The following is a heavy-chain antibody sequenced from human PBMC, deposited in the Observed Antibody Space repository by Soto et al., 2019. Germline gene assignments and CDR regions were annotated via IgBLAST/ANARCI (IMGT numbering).Heavy chain of an antibody. V-gene: IGHV3-30*03. Sequence: LRLSCAASGFTFSSYGMHWVRQAPGKGLEWVAVISYDGSNKYYADSVKGRFTISRDNAKNSLYLQMNSLRAEDTAVYYCARRPDYCSGGSCYGLYYYYGMDVWGQGTTVAVSS. D-gene: IGHD2-15*01. CDR1: GFTFSSYG. CDR2: ISYDGSNK. CDR3: ARRPDYCSGGSCYGLYYYYGMDV. J-gene: IGHJ6*02.